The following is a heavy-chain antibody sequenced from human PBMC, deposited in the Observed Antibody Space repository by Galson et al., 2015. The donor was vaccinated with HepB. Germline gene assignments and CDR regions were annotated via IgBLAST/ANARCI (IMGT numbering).Heavy chain of an antibody. D-gene: IGHD3-3*01. J-gene: IGHJ4*02. Sequence: SLRLSCAASGFIFSSYCMNWVRQAPGKGLEWVSSISSSSSYIYYADSVKGRFTISRDNAKNSLYLQMNSPRAEDTAVYYCARGPAYDFWSGYYSHDGYYFDYWGQGTLVTVSS. CDR3: ARGPAYDFWSGYYSHDGYYFDY. V-gene: IGHV3-21*01. CDR1: GFIFSSYC. CDR2: ISSSSSYI.